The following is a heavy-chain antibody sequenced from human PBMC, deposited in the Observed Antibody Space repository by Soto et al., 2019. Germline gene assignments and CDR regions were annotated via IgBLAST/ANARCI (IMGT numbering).Heavy chain of an antibody. V-gene: IGHV1-18*01. D-gene: IGHD3-3*01. Sequence: GASVKVSCKASGGTFSSYAISWVRQAPGQGLEWMGWISAYYGTTNYAQKLQGRVTMTTDTSTSTAYMELRSLRSDDTAVYYCARERGITIFGVVPDPWGQGTLVTVSS. J-gene: IGHJ5*02. CDR3: ARERGITIFGVVPDP. CDR1: GGTFSSYA. CDR2: ISAYYGTT.